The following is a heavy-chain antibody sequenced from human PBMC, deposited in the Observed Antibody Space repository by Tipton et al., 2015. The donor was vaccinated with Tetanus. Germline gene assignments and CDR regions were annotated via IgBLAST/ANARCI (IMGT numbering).Heavy chain of an antibody. CDR3: ARRRYTWNRGGFDI. CDR2: IYHSGNT. CDR1: GGSISSYY. D-gene: IGHD1-20*01. Sequence: TLSLTCTVSGGSISSYYWSWIRQSAAMGLEWIGRIYHSGNTYYNSSLKSRVTISVDTSKNQISLTLSSVTAADTAVYYCARRRYTWNRGGFDIWGQGTMVTVSS. V-gene: IGHV4-59*05. J-gene: IGHJ3*02.